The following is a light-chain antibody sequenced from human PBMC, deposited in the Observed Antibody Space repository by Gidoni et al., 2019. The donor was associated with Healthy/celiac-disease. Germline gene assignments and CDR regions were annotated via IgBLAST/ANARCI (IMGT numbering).Light chain of an antibody. CDR3: QQSYSTPQT. Sequence: DIQMDQTPSSLSASVGDRVTITFRASQSISSYLNWYQQKPGKAPKLLIYAASSLQSGVPSRFSGSGSGTDFTLTILSLQPEDFATYYCQQSYSTPQTFGPGTKVDIK. V-gene: IGKV1-39*01. CDR1: QSISSY. CDR2: AAS. J-gene: IGKJ3*01.